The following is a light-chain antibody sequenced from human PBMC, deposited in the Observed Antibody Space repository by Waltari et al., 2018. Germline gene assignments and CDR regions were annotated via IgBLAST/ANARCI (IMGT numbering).Light chain of an antibody. CDR2: QSS. CDR1: QSISSL. V-gene: IGKV1-5*03. CDR3: HQDNTYST. J-gene: IGKJ1*01. Sequence: DIQMTQSPSTLSASVGDRVIITCRASQSISSLLACYQQKPGKAPELLIYQSSSLKSGVPSRFICSGSGTEFTLTISSLQPDDVATYFCHQDNTYSTFGQGTKVEIK.